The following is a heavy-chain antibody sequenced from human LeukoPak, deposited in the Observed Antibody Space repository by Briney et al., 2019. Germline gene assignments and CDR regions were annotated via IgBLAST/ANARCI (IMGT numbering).Heavy chain of an antibody. D-gene: IGHD3-10*01. J-gene: IGHJ3*02. CDR2: IYYSGST. CDR3: ARLRDSYGSGSYYDAFDI. CDR1: GGSISSYY. Sequence: SETLSLTCTVSGGSISSYYWSWIRQPPGKGLEWIGYIYYSGSTNYNPSLKSRVTILVDTSKNQFSLKLSSVTAADTAVYYCARLRDSYGSGSYYDAFDIWGQGTMVTVSS. V-gene: IGHV4-59*01.